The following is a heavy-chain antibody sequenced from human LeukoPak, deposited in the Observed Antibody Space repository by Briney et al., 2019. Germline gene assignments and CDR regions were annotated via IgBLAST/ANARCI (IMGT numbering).Heavy chain of an antibody. CDR1: GGSISSSSYY. J-gene: IGHJ5*02. V-gene: IGHV4-39*01. CDR2: IYYSGST. CDR3: ARLRTVITGNYNWFDP. Sequence: SETLSLTCTVYGGSISSSSYYWGWIRQPPGKGLEWIGSIYYSGSTYYNPSLKSRVTISVDTSKNQFSLKLSSVTAADTAVYYCARLRTVITGNYNWFDPWGQGTLVTVSS. D-gene: IGHD1-20*01.